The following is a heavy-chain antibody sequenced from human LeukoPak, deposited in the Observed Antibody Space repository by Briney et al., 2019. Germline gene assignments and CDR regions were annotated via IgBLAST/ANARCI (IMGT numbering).Heavy chain of an antibody. CDR2: IKQDGSEK. J-gene: IGHJ5*02. CDR1: GFTFSTYA. D-gene: IGHD3-10*01. V-gene: IGHV3-7*01. Sequence: GESLKISCAASGFTFSTYAMSWVRQAPGKGLEWVANIKQDGSEKYYVDSVKGRFTISRDNAKNSLYLQMNSLRAEDTAVYYCARESPSYYYGSGFDPWGQGTLVTVSS. CDR3: ARESPSYYYGSGFDP.